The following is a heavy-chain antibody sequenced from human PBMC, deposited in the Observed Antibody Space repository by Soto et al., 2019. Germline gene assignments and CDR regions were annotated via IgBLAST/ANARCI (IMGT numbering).Heavy chain of an antibody. CDR1: GGRCTSYG. CDR2: IYPGDSDT. Sequence: VVSLRVCCKGSGGRCTSYGSGWVRQMTGKGLEWMGIIYPGDSDTRYSPSFQGQVTMTTDTSTSTAYMELRSLRSDDTAVYYCARDLSYRSGWVHYYYGMDVRGQGTTVPVS. V-gene: IGHV5-51*01. D-gene: IGHD6-19*01. CDR3: ARDLSYRSGWVHYYYGMDV. J-gene: IGHJ6*02.